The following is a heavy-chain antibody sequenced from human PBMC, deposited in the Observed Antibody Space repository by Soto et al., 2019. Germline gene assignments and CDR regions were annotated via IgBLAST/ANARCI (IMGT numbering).Heavy chain of an antibody. CDR1: GYSFTSQW. J-gene: IGHJ5*02. V-gene: IGHV5-51*01. D-gene: IGHD2-15*01. Sequence: GEALKISCKGSGYSFTSQWIGWVRQMPGKGLEWMGIIYPGDSDTRYSPSFQGQVTISADKSISTAYLQWSSLKASDTALSYCARQGSWSVESWSDPWGKGPRRTVSS. CDR3: ARQGSWSVESWSDP. CDR2: IYPGDSDT.